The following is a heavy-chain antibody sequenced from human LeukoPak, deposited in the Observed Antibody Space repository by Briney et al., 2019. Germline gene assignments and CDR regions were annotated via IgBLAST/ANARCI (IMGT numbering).Heavy chain of an antibody. J-gene: IGHJ4*02. D-gene: IGHD3-16*01. CDR2: TNLHGTAV. V-gene: IGHV3-74*01. CDR1: GLSFSNYW. CDR3: ASAYTYVRLGDH. Sequence: GGSLRLSCAVSGLSFSNYWTHWVRQAPGEGLVWVARTNLHGTAVDYADSVKGRFTISRDNAKNTLFLQMNSLRAEDTAVYYCASAYTYVRLGDHWGQGTLVTVSS.